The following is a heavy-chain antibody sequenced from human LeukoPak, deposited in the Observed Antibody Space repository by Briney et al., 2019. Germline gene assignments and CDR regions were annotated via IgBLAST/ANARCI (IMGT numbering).Heavy chain of an antibody. Sequence: PGGSLRLSCAASGFTFSSYGMHWVRQAPGKGLEWVGRIKSKTDGGTTDYAAPVKGRFTISRDDSKNTLYLQMNSLKTEDTAVYYCTTNPYDRSGYHIWGQGTMVTVSS. CDR3: TTNPYDRSGYHI. CDR2: IKSKTDGGTT. V-gene: IGHV3-15*01. CDR1: GFTFSSYG. D-gene: IGHD3-22*01. J-gene: IGHJ3*02.